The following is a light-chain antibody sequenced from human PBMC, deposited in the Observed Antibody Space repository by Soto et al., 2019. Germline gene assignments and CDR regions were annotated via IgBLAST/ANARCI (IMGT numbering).Light chain of an antibody. CDR3: QQYGSSPLT. CDR2: DAS. CDR1: QSVSSY. J-gene: IGKJ3*01. V-gene: IGKV3-20*01. Sequence: VMTQSPLSLPVTLGQPATLSCRASQSVSSYLAWYQQKPGQAPRLLIYDASNRATGIPDRFSGSGSGTDFTLTISRLEPEDFAVYYCQQYGSSPLTFGPGSKVDI.